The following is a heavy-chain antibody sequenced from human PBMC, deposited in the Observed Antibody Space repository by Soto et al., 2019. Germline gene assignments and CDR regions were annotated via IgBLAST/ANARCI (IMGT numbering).Heavy chain of an antibody. J-gene: IGHJ4*02. D-gene: IGHD6-13*01. CDR2: IIPIFGTA. Sequence: SVKVSCKASGGTFSSYAISWVRQAPGQGLEWMGGIIPIFGTANYAQKFQGRVTITADESTSTAYMELSSLRSEDTAVCYCARDGAASSSWYFEYFEYWGQGTLDSVSS. CDR1: GGTFSSYA. V-gene: IGHV1-69*13. CDR3: ARDGAASSSWYFEYFEY.